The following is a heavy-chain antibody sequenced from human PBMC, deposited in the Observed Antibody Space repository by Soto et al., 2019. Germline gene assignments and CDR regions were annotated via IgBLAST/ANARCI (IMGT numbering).Heavy chain of an antibody. CDR2: INPKSGGT. Sequence: ASAKVSCKASGYSFTDYHIHWVRQAPGQGLEWLGRINPKSGGTSTAQKFQGWVTMTTDTSISTASMELTRLTSDDTAIYYCARGDSTDCSNGVCSFFYNHDMDVWGQGTTVTVSS. D-gene: IGHD2-8*01. CDR3: ARGDSTDCSNGVCSFFYNHDMDV. V-gene: IGHV1-2*04. J-gene: IGHJ6*02. CDR1: GYSFTDYH.